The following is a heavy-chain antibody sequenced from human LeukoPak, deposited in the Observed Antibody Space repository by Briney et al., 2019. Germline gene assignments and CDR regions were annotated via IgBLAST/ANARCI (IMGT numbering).Heavy chain of an antibody. Sequence: SETLSLTCTVSGGSISSYYWSWIRQPPGKGLEWIGYIYYSGSTNYNPSLKSRVTISVDTSKNQFSLKLSSVTAADTAVYYCARALNFYDSSGYDYWGQGTLVTVSS. J-gene: IGHJ4*02. CDR1: GGSISSYY. CDR2: IYYSGST. D-gene: IGHD3-22*01. V-gene: IGHV4-59*01. CDR3: ARALNFYDSSGYDY.